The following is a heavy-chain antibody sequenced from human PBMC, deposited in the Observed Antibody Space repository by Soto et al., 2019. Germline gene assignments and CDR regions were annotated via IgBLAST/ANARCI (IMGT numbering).Heavy chain of an antibody. CDR1: GFNVSSNY. Sequence: EVQLVESGGGLIQPGGSLRLSCAASGFNVSSNYMSWVRQAPGKGLEWLSVIYSGGSTYYAESVKGRFTISRDNSKNTLNLQMNALRVEGPAVYYCARGPQVGISTSWGQGTLVTVSS. CDR2: IYSGGST. V-gene: IGHV3-53*01. D-gene: IGHD2-2*01. CDR3: ARGPQVGISTS. J-gene: IGHJ4*02.